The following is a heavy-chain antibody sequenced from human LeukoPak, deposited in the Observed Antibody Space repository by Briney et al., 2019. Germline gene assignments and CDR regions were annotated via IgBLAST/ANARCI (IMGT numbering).Heavy chain of an antibody. CDR3: AREVGSNGAFDY. CDR1: GFPFSNYK. D-gene: IGHD1-26*01. V-gene: IGHV3-21*01. J-gene: IGHJ4*02. CDR2: ITSSSGYI. Sequence: GGSLRLSCAASGFPFSNYKMNWVRQAPGKGLEWVPSITSSSGYIYYADSVKGRFTISRDNAKKSLFLHMNSLRADDTAVYSCAREVGSNGAFDYWGPGTLVTVSS.